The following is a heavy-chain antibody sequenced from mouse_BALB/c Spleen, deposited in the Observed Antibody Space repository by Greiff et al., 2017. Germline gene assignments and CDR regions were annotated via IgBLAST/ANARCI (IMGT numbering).Heavy chain of an antibody. CDR3: ARQLGLDYAMDD. CDR1: GYTFTSYY. V-gene: IGHV1S56*01. J-gene: IGHJ4*01. CDR2: IYPGNVNT. D-gene: IGHD3-1*01. Sequence: QVQLQQSGPELVKPGASVRISCKASGYTFTSYYIHWVKQRPGQGLEWIGWIYPGNVNTKYNEKFKGKATLTADKSSSTAYMQLSSLTSEDSAVYCCARQLGLDYAMDDWGQGTSVTVSS.